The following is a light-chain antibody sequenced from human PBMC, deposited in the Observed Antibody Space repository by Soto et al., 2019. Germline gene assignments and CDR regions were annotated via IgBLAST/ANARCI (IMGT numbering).Light chain of an antibody. V-gene: IGKV3-20*01. CDR1: QTARTNY. J-gene: IGKJ4*01. Sequence: EIVLTQSPGTLSLSPGERATLSCSASQTARTNYLAWFQHKPGQAPRLLIYGASSRSTGIPDRFSVSGSGTDFTLTIKPLEPEDCAVYFCQQYSDSPLTFGGGTKVEIK. CDR2: GAS. CDR3: QQYSDSPLT.